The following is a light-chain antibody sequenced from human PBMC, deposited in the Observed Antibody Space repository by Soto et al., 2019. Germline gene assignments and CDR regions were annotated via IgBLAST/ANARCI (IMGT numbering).Light chain of an antibody. CDR3: QQYNNWPLT. CDR2: GAS. CDR1: QSVSNN. J-gene: IGKJ4*01. Sequence: EIVMTQSPATLSVSPGESATLSCRASQSVSNNLAWYQQKPGQAPRLLIYGASSRATGIPARFSGSGSGTECPLTISSLKSEDFAVYYCQQYNNWPLTFGGGTKVEIK. V-gene: IGKV3-15*01.